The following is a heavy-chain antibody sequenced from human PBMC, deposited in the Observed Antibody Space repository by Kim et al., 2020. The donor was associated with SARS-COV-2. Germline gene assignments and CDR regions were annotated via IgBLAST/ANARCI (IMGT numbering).Heavy chain of an antibody. V-gene: IGHV3-23*01. CDR3: ANPIVPAALYGGDY. Sequence: ADSGKGRFTIARDNSQNTLYLQMNSLRAEDTAVYYCANPIVPAALYGGDYWGQGTLVTVSS. J-gene: IGHJ4*02. D-gene: IGHD2-2*01.